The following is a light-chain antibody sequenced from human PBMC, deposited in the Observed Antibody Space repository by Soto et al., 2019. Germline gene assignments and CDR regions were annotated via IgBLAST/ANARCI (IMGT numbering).Light chain of an antibody. CDR1: ETISTF. Sequence: DIQKTQSPSSLSASVGDRVTMTCRASETISTFLNWYQHKPGKAPKLLISAASRLQSGVPSRFSGSGSGTDFTLTINGLQPEHFASYYCQQSYSTSPITFGQGTRLDI. CDR3: QQSYSTSPIT. CDR2: AAS. J-gene: IGKJ5*01. V-gene: IGKV1-39*01.